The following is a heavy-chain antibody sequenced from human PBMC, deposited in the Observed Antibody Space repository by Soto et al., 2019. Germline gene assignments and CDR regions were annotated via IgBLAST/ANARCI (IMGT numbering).Heavy chain of an antibody. Sequence: GGSLRLSCAASGFTFSNYAMGWVRQAPGKGLEWFSAITGGGGDTYYADSVKGRFTISRDNSNSALFLQMNSLEAEDTAVYYCAKGSSSSRPYYFDYWAQGTLVTVSS. CDR3: AKGSSSSRPYYFDY. D-gene: IGHD2-2*01. V-gene: IGHV3-23*01. CDR2: ITGGGGDT. CDR1: GFTFSNYA. J-gene: IGHJ4*02.